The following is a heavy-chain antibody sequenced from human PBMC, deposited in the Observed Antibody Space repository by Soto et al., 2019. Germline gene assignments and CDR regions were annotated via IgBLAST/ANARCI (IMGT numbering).Heavy chain of an antibody. CDR2: IIPILGIA. CDR1: GGTFSSYT. CDR3: ARGGRGYSGYRFDY. V-gene: IGHV1-69*02. J-gene: IGHJ4*02. Sequence: SVKVSCKASGGTFSSYTISWVRQAPGQGLEWMGRIIPILGIANYAQKFQGRVTITTDKSTSTAYMELSSLRSEDTAVYYCARGGRGYSGYRFDYWGQGTLVTVSS. D-gene: IGHD5-12*01.